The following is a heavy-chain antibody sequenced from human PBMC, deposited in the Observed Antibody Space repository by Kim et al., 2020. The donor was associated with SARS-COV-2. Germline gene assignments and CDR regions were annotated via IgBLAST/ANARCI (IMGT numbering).Heavy chain of an antibody. Sequence: AQKLQGRVTMTTDTSTSTAYMELRSMRSDDTAVYYCTGARLDYYYGMDVWGQGTTVTVSS. D-gene: IGHD3-9*01. V-gene: IGHV1-18*01. J-gene: IGHJ6*02. CDR3: TGARLDYYYGMDV.